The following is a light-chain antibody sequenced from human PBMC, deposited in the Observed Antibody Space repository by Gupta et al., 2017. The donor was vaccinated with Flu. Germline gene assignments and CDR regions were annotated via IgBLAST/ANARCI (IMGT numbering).Light chain of an antibody. CDR3: QQYDDCFS. J-gene: IGKJ4*01. Sequence: DIQMTQSPSSLSASVGDRVTSTCHASQDIRNQLNWYQQKSGKAPKLLIYDASNLETGVPSRFSGSGSGTDFTVTISSLQPEDTATYYCQQYDDCFSFGGGTKVEI. V-gene: IGKV1-33*01. CDR1: QDIRNQ. CDR2: DAS.